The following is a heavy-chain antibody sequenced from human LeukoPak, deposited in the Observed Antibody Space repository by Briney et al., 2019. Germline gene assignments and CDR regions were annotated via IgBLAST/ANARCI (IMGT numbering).Heavy chain of an antibody. V-gene: IGHV4-30-4*01. CDR3: ATELRYLRYVDY. Sequence: PSQTLSLTCTVSGGSISSGDYYWSWIRQPPGKGLEWIGYIYYSGSTYYNPSLKSRVPISVDTSKNQFSLKLSSVTAADTAVYYCATELRYLRYVDYWGQGTLVTVSS. J-gene: IGHJ4*02. CDR2: IYYSGST. D-gene: IGHD4-17*01. CDR1: GGSISSGDYY.